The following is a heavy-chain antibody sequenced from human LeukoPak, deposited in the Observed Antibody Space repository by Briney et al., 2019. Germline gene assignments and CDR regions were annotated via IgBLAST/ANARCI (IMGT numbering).Heavy chain of an antibody. CDR2: IYYSGST. V-gene: IGHV4-59*01. Sequence: SETLSLNCTVSGGSISRYYWSWIRQPPGKGLEWIGYIYYSGSTNYNPSLKSRVTISVDTSKNQFSLEVTSVTAADTAVYCCARNTSSSPWFDPWGQGTLVTVSS. CDR3: ARNTSSSPWFDP. CDR1: GGSISRYY. J-gene: IGHJ5*02. D-gene: IGHD6-6*01.